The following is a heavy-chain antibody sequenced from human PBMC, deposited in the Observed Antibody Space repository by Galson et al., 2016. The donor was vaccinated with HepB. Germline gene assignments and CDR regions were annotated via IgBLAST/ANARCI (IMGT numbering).Heavy chain of an antibody. CDR1: GYSFTNYA. CDR3: STALVGVTTSFDY. V-gene: IGHV1-3*01. D-gene: IGHD1-26*01. Sequence: SVKVSCKASGYSFTNYAMHWVRQAPGQRLEWMGWINRGNTKYSQKFQGRVTITRDASASTAYMELSSLRSEDTAVYYCSTALVGVTTSFDYWGQGTLVTVSS. J-gene: IGHJ4*02. CDR2: INRGNT.